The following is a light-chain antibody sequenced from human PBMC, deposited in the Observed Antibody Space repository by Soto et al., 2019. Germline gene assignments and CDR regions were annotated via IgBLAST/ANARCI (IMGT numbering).Light chain of an antibody. CDR3: QAWDSRIV. Sequence: YELTQPPSVSVSPGQTASITCSGDKLGDKYASWYQQKPGQSPVLVIYQDNKRPSGIPERFSGSNSGNTATLTISGTQAMDEADYYCQAWDSRIVFGGGTKLTVL. CDR2: QDN. V-gene: IGLV3-1*01. J-gene: IGLJ2*01. CDR1: KLGDKY.